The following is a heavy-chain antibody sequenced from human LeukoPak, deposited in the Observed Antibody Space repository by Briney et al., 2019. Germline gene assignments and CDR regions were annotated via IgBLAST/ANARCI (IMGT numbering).Heavy chain of an antibody. CDR3: ARDLTGDAYFDY. Sequence: PGGSLRLSCAASGFTVRSNYMSCVRQAPGRGLQWVSVLYSGGSTYYADSVKGRFTISRDNSKNTLYLQMNSLRAEDTAVYYCARDLTGDAYFDYWGQGTLVTVSS. D-gene: IGHD7-27*01. J-gene: IGHJ4*02. V-gene: IGHV3-66*01. CDR1: GFTVRSNY. CDR2: LYSGGST.